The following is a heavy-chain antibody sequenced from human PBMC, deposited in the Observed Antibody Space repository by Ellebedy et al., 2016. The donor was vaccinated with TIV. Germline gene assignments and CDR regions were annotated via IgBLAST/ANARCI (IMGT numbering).Heavy chain of an antibody. D-gene: IGHD5-18*01. CDR2: IYSGGST. J-gene: IGHJ6*03. V-gene: IGHV3-53*01. Sequence: GGSLRLSXAASGFTVSSNYMSWVRQAPGKGLEWVSVIYSGGSTYYADSVKGRFTISRDNSKNTLYLQMNSLRAEDTAVYYCARDRRYSYGPPGSYMDVWGKGTTVTVSS. CDR1: GFTVSSNY. CDR3: ARDRRYSYGPPGSYMDV.